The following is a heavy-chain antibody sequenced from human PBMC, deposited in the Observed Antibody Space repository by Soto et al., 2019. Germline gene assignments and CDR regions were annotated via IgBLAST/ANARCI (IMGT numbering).Heavy chain of an antibody. J-gene: IGHJ6*03. Sequence: GASVKVSCKASGYTFTSYDINWVRQATGQGLEWMGWMNPNSGNTGYAQKFQGRVTMTRNTSISTAYMELSSLRSEDTAVYYCARGKGVVAVTGYYYYMDVWGKGTTVTVSS. CDR3: ARGKGVVAVTGYYYYMDV. V-gene: IGHV1-8*01. CDR2: MNPNSGNT. CDR1: GYTFTSYD. D-gene: IGHD2-15*01.